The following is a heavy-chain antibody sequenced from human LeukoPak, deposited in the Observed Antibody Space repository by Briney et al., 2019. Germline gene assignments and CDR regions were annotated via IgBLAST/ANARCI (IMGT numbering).Heavy chain of an antibody. D-gene: IGHD1-26*01. J-gene: IGHJ6*02. Sequence: SETLSLTCTVSGGSISSYYWSWIRQPAGKGLEWIGRIYTSRSTNYNPSLKSRVTMSVDTSKNHFSLKLSSVTAADTAVYYCARQMGVSYYYGMDVWGQGTTVTVSS. V-gene: IGHV4-4*07. CDR2: IYTSRST. CDR1: GGSISSYY. CDR3: ARQMGVSYYYGMDV.